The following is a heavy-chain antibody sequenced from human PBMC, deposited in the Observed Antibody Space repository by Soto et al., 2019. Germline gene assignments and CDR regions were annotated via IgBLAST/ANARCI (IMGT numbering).Heavy chain of an antibody. CDR3: ARHPIYTTGWQIDY. D-gene: IGHD6-19*01. J-gene: IGHJ4*02. CDR2: INYSGTT. Sequence: PSETLSLTCTVSGDSISSNNYYWGWIRQPPGKGLEWITMINYSGTTYYNPSLKSRVTISVDTSKTRFSLELTSVTAADTAIYYCARHPIYTTGWQIDYWGQGTLVTVSS. CDR1: GDSISSNNYY. V-gene: IGHV4-39*01.